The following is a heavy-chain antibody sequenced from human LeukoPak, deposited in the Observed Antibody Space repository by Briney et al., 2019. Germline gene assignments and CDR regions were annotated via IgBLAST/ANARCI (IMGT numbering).Heavy chain of an antibody. CDR2: IYYSGST. CDR1: GASITSYY. J-gene: IGHJ4*02. CDR3: ARQGVGEGYFDY. Sequence: SETLSLTCAVSGASITSYYWGWIRQPPGKGLEWIGSIYYSGSTYYNPSLKSRVTISVDTSKNQFSLKLSSVTAADTAVYYCARQGVGEGYFDYWGQGTLVTVSS. D-gene: IGHD1-26*01. V-gene: IGHV4-39*01.